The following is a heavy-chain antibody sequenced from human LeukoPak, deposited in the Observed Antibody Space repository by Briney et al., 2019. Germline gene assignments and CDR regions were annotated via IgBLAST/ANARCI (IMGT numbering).Heavy chain of an antibody. CDR2: ISAYNGNT. CDR3: ATGGGTPQFYYFDY. J-gene: IGHJ4*02. Sequence: ASVKVSCKASGYTFTSYGISWVRQAPGQGLEWMGWISAYNGNTNYAQKIQGRVTMTTDTSTSTAHMALRRLGSDDTAVYYCATGGGTPQFYYFDYWGQGTLVTVSS. V-gene: IGHV1-18*01. CDR1: GYTFTSYG. D-gene: IGHD2-15*01.